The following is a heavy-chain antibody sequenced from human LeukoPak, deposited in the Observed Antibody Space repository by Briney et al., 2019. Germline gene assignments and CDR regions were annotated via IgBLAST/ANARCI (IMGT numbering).Heavy chain of an antibody. CDR1: GYTFTSYG. CDR3: ARVWTPMIFGVVTVPDY. V-gene: IGHV1-18*01. D-gene: IGHD3-3*01. Sequence: ASVKVSCKASGYTFTSYGTSWVRQAPGQGLEWMGWISAYNGNTNYAQKLQGRVTMTTDTSTSTAYMELRSLRSDDTAVYYCARVWTPMIFGVVTVPDYWGQGTLVTVSS. J-gene: IGHJ4*02. CDR2: ISAYNGNT.